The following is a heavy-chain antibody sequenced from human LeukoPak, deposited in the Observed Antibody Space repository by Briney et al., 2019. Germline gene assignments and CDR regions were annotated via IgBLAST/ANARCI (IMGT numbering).Heavy chain of an antibody. J-gene: IGHJ5*02. Sequence: ASVRVSCKAFGYTFTSYYMHWVRQAPGQGLEWMGIINPGGGSTTYAQKFQGRVTMTRDTSTSTVYMELSSLRSEDTAVCYCASHHFDWLLASWGQGTLVTVSS. V-gene: IGHV1-46*01. CDR3: ASHHFDWLLAS. D-gene: IGHD3-9*01. CDR1: GYTFTSYY. CDR2: INPGGGST.